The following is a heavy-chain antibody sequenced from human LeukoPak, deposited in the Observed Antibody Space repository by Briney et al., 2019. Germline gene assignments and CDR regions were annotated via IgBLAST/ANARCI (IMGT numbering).Heavy chain of an antibody. CDR2: ISSSSSTI. D-gene: IGHD6-19*01. J-gene: IGHJ3*02. V-gene: IGHV3-48*01. CDR1: GFTFSSYS. CDR3: ARRYNSSGWYTTGGAFDI. Sequence: PGGSLRLSCAASGFTFSSYSMNWVRQAPGKGLEWVSYISSSSSTIYYADSVKGRFTISRDNAKNSLYLQMNSLRAEDTAVYYCARRYNSSGWYTTGGAFDIWGQGTMVTVSS.